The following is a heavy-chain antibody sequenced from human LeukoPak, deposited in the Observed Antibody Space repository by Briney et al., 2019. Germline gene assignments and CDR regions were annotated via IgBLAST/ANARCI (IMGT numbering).Heavy chain of an antibody. D-gene: IGHD2-15*01. CDR2: ISYDGSNK. CDR3: ARGVCSGGSCSLSNWYFDL. J-gene: IGHJ2*01. Sequence: QAGGSLRLSCAASGFTFSSYGMHWVRQAPGKGLEWVAVISYDGSNKYYADSVKGRFTISRDNSKNTLYLQMNSLRAEDTAVYYCARGVCSGGSCSLSNWYFDLWGRGTLVTVSS. V-gene: IGHV3-30*03. CDR1: GFTFSSYG.